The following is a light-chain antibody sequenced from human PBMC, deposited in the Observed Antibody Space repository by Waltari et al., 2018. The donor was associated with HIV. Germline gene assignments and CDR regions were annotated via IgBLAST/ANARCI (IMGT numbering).Light chain of an antibody. Sequence: EIVLTQSPGTLSVSPGKRATLSCRASQSVEIDYIAWYQQKPGQAPRVLIYGASNRPSGIPDRFSVSGSGTEFTLTISRLEPEDFGVYYCQQYGYSPRTFGQGTRLEIK. V-gene: IGKV3-20*01. CDR2: GAS. J-gene: IGKJ5*01. CDR1: QSVEIDY. CDR3: QQYGYSPRT.